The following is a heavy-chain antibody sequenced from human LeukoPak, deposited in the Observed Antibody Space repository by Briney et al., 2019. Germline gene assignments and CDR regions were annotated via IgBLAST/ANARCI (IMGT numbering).Heavy chain of an antibody. V-gene: IGHV1-24*01. J-gene: IGHJ4*02. Sequence: ASVKVSCKVSGYTLTELSMHWARQAPGKGLEWMGGFDPEDGETIYAQKFQGRVTMTEDTSTDTAYMELSSLRSEDTAVYYCATDLTTFGGVIFDYWGQGTLVTVSS. CDR1: GYTLTELS. CDR3: ATDLTTFGGVIFDY. CDR2: FDPEDGET. D-gene: IGHD3-16*01.